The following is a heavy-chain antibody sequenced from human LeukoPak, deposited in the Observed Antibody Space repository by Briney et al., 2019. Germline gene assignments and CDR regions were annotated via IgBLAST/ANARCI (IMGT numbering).Heavy chain of an antibody. CDR3: ARSLVAVAEPRLGRSFDY. J-gene: IGHJ4*02. D-gene: IGHD6-19*01. CDR1: GYTFTSYY. V-gene: IGHV1-46*01. CDR2: INPSGGST. Sequence: ASVEVSCKASGYTFTSYYMHWVRQAPGQGLEWMGIINPSGGSTSYAQKFQGRVTMTRDTSTSTVYMELSSLRSEDTAVYYCARSLVAVAEPRLGRSFDYWGQGTLVTVSS.